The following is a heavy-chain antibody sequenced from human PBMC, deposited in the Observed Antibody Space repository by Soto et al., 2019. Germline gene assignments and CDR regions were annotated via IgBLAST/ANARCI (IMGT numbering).Heavy chain of an antibody. CDR1: GFTFSNYT. D-gene: IGHD3-10*01. CDR3: AGRSGSSDY. CDR2: ISYDEIDK. Sequence: PGGSLRLSCAASGFTFSNYTMHWVRQAPGKGLEWVALISYDEIDKYFADAVKGRFTISRDNSKNTLYLQMDSLRAEDTAVYYCAGRSGSSDYWGRGTLVPVYS. J-gene: IGHJ4*02. V-gene: IGHV3-30*04.